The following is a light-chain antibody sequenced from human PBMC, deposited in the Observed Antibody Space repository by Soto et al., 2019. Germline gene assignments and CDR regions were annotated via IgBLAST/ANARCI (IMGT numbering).Light chain of an antibody. J-gene: IGKJ2*01. Sequence: EIVLTQSPGTLSLSPGERATLSCRASQSVSSSYLAWYQQKPGQAPRLLIYGASSRATGIPDRFSGSGSGTYFPLTISRLEPEDFAVYYCQQYGSSPPRYTFGQGTKLEIK. CDR1: QSVSSSY. CDR2: GAS. CDR3: QQYGSSPPRYT. V-gene: IGKV3-20*01.